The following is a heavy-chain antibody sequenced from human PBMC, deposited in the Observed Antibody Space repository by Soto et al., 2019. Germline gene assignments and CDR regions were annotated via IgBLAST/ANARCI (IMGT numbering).Heavy chain of an antibody. J-gene: IGHJ6*02. CDR3: ARYYRSPSGGMDV. CDR1: GGSINGGDYH. D-gene: IGHD3-10*01. V-gene: IGHV4-30-4*01. CDR2: IYYSGST. Sequence: NPSETLSLTTTVSGGSINGGDYHWTWIRQTPGKGLEWIGAIYYSGSTYYNPSLKSRIRISVDTSKNQFSLKLSSVTAADTAVYYCARYYRSPSGGMDVWVQGTTVTVSS.